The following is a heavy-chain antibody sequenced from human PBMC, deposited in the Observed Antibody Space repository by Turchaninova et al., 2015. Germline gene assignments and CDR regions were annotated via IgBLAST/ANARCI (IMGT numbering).Heavy chain of an antibody. Sequence: QVQLVESGGGVVQPGRSLRLSCAASGFTFNSFGMHWVCQDPGRGLEGVAVISYDGSNKYYADSGKGRFTISRDNSKNTLYLQMNSLRAEDTAVYYWAKDGYGDSGGAFDIWGQGTIVTVSS. J-gene: IGHJ3*02. V-gene: IGHV3-30*18. CDR3: AKDGYGDSGGAFDI. D-gene: IGHD4-17*01. CDR1: GFTFNSFG. CDR2: ISYDGSNK.